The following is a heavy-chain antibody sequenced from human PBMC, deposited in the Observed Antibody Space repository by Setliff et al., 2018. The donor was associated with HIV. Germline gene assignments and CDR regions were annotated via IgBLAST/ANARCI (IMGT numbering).Heavy chain of an antibody. J-gene: IGHJ6*03. CDR1: GGSISSYYW. V-gene: IGHV4-4*02. Sequence: PSETLSLTCTVSGGSISSYYWWSWVRQPPGKGLEWIGETYHSGITKYNPSLKSRVTMSVDKSKNHFSLNLSSVTAADTAVYYCARSAYYYYYMDVWGKGTTVTVSS. CDR2: TYHSGIT. CDR3: ARSAYYYYYMDV.